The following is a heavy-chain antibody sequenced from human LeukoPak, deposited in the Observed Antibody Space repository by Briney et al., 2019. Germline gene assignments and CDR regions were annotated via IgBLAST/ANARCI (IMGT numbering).Heavy chain of an antibody. CDR1: GFSLSTSGMC. V-gene: IGHV2-70*11. Sequence: SGPTLVNPTQTLTLTCTFSGFSLSTSGMCVSWIRQPPGKALEWLARIDWDDDKYYSTSLKTRLTISKDTSKHQVVLTMSNMDPVDTATYYCARIDYYGSGSYYGDYWGQGTLVTVSS. D-gene: IGHD3-10*01. J-gene: IGHJ4*02. CDR2: IDWDDDK. CDR3: ARIDYYGSGSYYGDY.